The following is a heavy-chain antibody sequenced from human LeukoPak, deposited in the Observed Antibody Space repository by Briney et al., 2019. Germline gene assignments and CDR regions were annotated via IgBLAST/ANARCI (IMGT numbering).Heavy chain of an antibody. CDR1: GFTFSSYT. V-gene: IGHV3-48*03. D-gene: IGHD3-22*01. CDR3: AKDFPHYYEVPHGMDV. CDR2: ISVRAGTI. J-gene: IGHJ6*02. Sequence: GGSLRLSCAASGFTFSSYTMNWVRQAPGKGLEWIAYISVRAGTIYYGDSAEGRFTISRDDAKNSLYLQMNGLRVEDTAIYYCAKDFPHYYEVPHGMDVWGQGTTVTV.